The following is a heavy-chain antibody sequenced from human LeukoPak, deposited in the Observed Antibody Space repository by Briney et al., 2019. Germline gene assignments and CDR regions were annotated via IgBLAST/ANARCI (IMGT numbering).Heavy chain of an antibody. Sequence: SETLSLTCTVSGGSISSYYWSWIRQPPGKGLEWIGYIYYSGSTNYNPSLKSRVTISVDTSKNHFSLKLSSVTAADTAVYYCARGSPRVVRGDAFDIWGQGTMVTVSS. CDR1: GGSISSYY. D-gene: IGHD3-3*01. CDR3: ARGSPRVVRGDAFDI. V-gene: IGHV4-59*01. CDR2: IYYSGST. J-gene: IGHJ3*02.